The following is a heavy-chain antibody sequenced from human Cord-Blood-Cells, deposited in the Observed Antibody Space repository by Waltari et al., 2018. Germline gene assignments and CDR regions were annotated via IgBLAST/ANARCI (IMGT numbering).Heavy chain of an antibody. CDR1: GFTFSNAW. CDR2: IKSKTDGGTT. Sequence: EVQLVESGRGLVKPGWSRRLSCAASGFTFSNAWMSWVRPAPGKGLGWVGRIKSKTDGGTTYYAAPVKGRFTISIDDSKNTLYLQMNSLKTEDTAVYYCTTDVLRYFGWPYFDYCGQGTLVTVSS. CDR3: TTDVLRYFGWPYFDY. J-gene: IGHJ4*02. V-gene: IGHV3-15*01. D-gene: IGHD3-9*01.